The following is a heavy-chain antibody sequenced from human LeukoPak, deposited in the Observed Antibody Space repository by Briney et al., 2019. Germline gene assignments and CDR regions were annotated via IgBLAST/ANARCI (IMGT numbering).Heavy chain of an antibody. CDR3: ARQGIVVVVAATRGVLGAFDI. Sequence: PGGSLRLSCAASGFTFSSYSMNWVRQAPGKGLEWIGNIYYGGNTYYNPSLKTRVTISVDTSKNQFSLKLSSVTAADTAVYYCARQGIVVVVAATRGVLGAFDIWGQGTMVTVSS. D-gene: IGHD2-15*01. CDR1: GFTFSSYSMN. V-gene: IGHV4-59*08. CDR2: IYYGGNT. J-gene: IGHJ3*02.